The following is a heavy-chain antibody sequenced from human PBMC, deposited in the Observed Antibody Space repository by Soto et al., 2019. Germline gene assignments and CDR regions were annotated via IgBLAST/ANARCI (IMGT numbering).Heavy chain of an antibody. CDR1: GFSLSTSGVV. D-gene: IGHD2-15*01. J-gene: IGHJ4*03. V-gene: IGHV2-5*01. CDR2: IYWNDDK. CDR3: VHSRDPNFCGCCHLRDSFDY. Sequence: QITLKESGPTLVKPTQTLTLTCTFSGFSLSTSGVVVGWIRQPPGKALELLALIYWNDDKRYSPSLKSKLTITNDTTKNQVVLTMTNIDPVDTATYCCVHSRDPNFCGCCHLRDSFDYWGHGTPVTDSS.